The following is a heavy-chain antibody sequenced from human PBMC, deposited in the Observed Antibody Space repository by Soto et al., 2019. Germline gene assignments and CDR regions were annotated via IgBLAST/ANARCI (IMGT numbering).Heavy chain of an antibody. V-gene: IGHV1-8*01. D-gene: IGHD3-16*01. CDR1: GYTFTSYD. CDR3: ARRPRYYESGVRFDP. Sequence: ASVKVSCKASGYTFTSYDINWVRQATGQGLEWMGWMNPNSGNTDYAQKFQGRVTMTRNTSVSTVYMELSSLRSEDTAVYYCARRPRYYESGVRFDPWGQGTLVTVYS. CDR2: MNPNSGNT. J-gene: IGHJ5*02.